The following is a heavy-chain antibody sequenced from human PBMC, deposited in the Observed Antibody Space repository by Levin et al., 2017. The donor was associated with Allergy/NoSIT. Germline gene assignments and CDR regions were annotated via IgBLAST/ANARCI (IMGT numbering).Heavy chain of an antibody. CDR2: ITYDGRNK. J-gene: IGHJ5*02. Sequence: PGGSLRLSCAASGFTFSRYGMHWVRQAPGKGLEWVAVITYDGRNKYYADSVKGRFTISRDNSKNTLYLQMNSLRAEDTAVYYCAKDISNNCRGDCPGGSWGQGTLVTVSS. CDR3: AKDISNNCRGDCPGGS. CDR1: GFTFSRYG. D-gene: IGHD2-21*02. V-gene: IGHV3-30*18.